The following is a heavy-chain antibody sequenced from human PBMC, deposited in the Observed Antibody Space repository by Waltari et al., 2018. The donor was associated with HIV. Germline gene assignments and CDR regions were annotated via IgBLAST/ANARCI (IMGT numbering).Heavy chain of an antibody. V-gene: IGHV3-74*01. J-gene: IGHJ3*02. CDR2: ISSDGSTT. CDR1: GFTFRSYW. CDR3: ARENTMTYYDALDI. Sequence: EVKLVESGGGLVQPGGSLRLYCAASGFTFRSYWLPWVRQAPGKGLLWVSCISSDGSTTNYADSVKGRLTISRDNAKNTLYLQMNSLRADDTAVYYCARENTMTYYDALDIWGQGTMVTVSS. D-gene: IGHD4-17*01.